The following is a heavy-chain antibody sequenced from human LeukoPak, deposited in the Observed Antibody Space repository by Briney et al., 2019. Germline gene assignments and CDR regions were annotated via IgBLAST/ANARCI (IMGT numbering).Heavy chain of an antibody. CDR3: AREAPISDSGNYYKSLGY. V-gene: IGHV4-59*12. CDR1: GGSINSYY. CDR2: IHYSGST. D-gene: IGHD3-10*01. Sequence: SETLSLTCTVSGGSINSYYWSWIRQPPGKGLEWIGYIHYSGSTNYNPSLKSRVTISVDTSKNQISLKLRSVTAADTAVYYCAREAPISDSGNYYKSLGYWGQGTLVTVSS. J-gene: IGHJ4*02.